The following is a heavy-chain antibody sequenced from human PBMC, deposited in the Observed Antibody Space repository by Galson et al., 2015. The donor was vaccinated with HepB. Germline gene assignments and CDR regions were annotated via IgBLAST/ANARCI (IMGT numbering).Heavy chain of an antibody. CDR1: GFTFRSYG. V-gene: IGHV3-30*09. D-gene: IGHD3-10*01. CDR3: AVLKGDELWFGEFSIDVFDF. J-gene: IGHJ3*01. CDR2: ISYDGTKK. Sequence: SLRLSCAASGFTFRSYGLHWVRQASGKGLEWVAIISYDGTKKSYADSVKGRFAISRDNSNNTLYLQINNLRPEDTAVYYCAVLKGDELWFGEFSIDVFDFWGHGTTVIVSS.